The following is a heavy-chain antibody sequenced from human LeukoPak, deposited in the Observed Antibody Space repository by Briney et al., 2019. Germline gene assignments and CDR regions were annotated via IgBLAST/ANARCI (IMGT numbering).Heavy chain of an antibody. D-gene: IGHD2-2*01. CDR2: INPNSGGT. V-gene: IGHV1-2*02. CDR1: GYTFTGYY. J-gene: IGHJ4*02. Sequence: ASVKVSCKASGYTFTGYYMHWVRQAPGQGLEWMGWINPNSGGTNYAQKFQGRVTMTRDTSISTAYMELSRLRSDDTAVYYCARGGEDIVVVPAAMHYWGQGTLVTVSS. CDR3: ARGGEDIVVVPAAMHY.